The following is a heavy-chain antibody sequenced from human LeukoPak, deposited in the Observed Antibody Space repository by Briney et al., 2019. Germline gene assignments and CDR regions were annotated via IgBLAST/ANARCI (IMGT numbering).Heavy chain of an antibody. Sequence: HPGGSLRLSCTASGFTFSAYAMSWVRQAPGKGLEWVSVISGRGGSTYYADSVKGRFTISRDNSKNTLYLQMNSLRAEDTAVYYCAKDVIVVARHFDYWGQGTLVTVSS. CDR3: AKDVIVVARHFDY. J-gene: IGHJ4*02. D-gene: IGHD2/OR15-2a*01. CDR1: GFTFSAYA. CDR2: ISGRGGST. V-gene: IGHV3-23*01.